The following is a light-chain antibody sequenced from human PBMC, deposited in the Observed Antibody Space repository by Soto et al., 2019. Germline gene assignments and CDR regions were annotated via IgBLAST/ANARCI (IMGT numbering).Light chain of an antibody. CDR3: QQRYSTTLT. Sequence: EIVMTQSPATLYVSTGERATLSCRASQSVSSNLAWYQQKPGQAPRLLIYGASTRATGIPARFSVSGSGTDGTLAISCLKHEDCATYYCQQRYSTTLTFCQGTRLEIK. CDR2: GAS. V-gene: IGKV3-15*01. J-gene: IGKJ5*01. CDR1: QSVSSN.